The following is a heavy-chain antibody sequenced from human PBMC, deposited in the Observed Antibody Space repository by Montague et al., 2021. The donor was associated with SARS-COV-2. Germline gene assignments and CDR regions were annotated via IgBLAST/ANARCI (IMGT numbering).Heavy chain of an antibody. D-gene: IGHD2-2*01. CDR3: ARGPYRLLFVPRYYGMDD. J-gene: IGHJ6*02. CDR2: IYYSGST. Sequence: SETLSLTCTVSGGSISSSCYYWGWIRQAPGKGLEWIGSIYYSGSTYYTPSLKSPVTISVDTSKNQFSLKLSSVTAADTAVYYCARGPYRLLFVPRYYGMDDWGQGTPVTVSS. CDR1: GGSISSSCYY. V-gene: IGHV4-39*01.